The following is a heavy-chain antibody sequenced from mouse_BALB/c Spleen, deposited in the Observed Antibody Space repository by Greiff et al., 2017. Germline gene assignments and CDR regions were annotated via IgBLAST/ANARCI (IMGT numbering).Heavy chain of an antibody. CDR1: GYTFTSYW. CDR3: ARFYYRYDWFAY. CDR2: INPSTGYT. J-gene: IGHJ3*01. V-gene: IGHV1-7*01. D-gene: IGHD2-14*01. Sequence: VQLQQSGAELAKPGASVKMSCKASGYTFTSYWMHWVKQRPGQGLEWIGYINPSTGYTEYNQKFKDKATLTADKSSSTAYMQLSSLTSEDSAVYYCARFYYRYDWFAYWGQGTLVTVSA.